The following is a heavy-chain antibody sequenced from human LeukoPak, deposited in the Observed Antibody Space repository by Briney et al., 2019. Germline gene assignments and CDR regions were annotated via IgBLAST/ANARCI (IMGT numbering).Heavy chain of an antibody. CDR1: GGSINSNSFY. J-gene: IGHJ5*02. CDR3: ARHLVVGRFDP. CDR2: IYFTGST. D-gene: IGHD3-10*01. V-gene: IGHV4-39*01. Sequence: EASETLSLTCTVSGGSINSNSFYWGWIRHPPGKELEWIGSIYFTGSTYYNPSLKSRVIISVDTSKNQFSLKLRSMTAADTAVYYCARHLVVGRFDPWGQGTLVTVSS.